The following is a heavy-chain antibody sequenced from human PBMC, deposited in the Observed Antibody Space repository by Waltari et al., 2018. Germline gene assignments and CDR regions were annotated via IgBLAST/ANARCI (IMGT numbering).Heavy chain of an antibody. J-gene: IGHJ3*02. Sequence: QVALVESGGGVVQPGRSLRLSCEASGITFSAYGIHWVRQAPGKGLECVAIIAKDGSNKHHAASVRGRFTISRDNSKNTLYLQMNNLKPEDTAVYYCFLVVVTGASAFDIWGQGTKVTVSS. V-gene: IGHV3-30*03. CDR3: FLVVVTGASAFDI. CDR1: GITFSAYG. D-gene: IGHD2-21*02. CDR2: IAKDGSNK.